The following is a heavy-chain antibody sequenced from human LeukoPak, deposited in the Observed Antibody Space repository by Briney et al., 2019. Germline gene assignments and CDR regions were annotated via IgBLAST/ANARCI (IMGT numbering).Heavy chain of an antibody. Sequence: GASVKVSCKASGGTFSSYAISWVRQAPGRGLEWMGGIIPIFGTANYAQKFQGRATITADKSTSTGSMELSSLRSEDTAVYYCARRHTSGDYTNYYYYMDVWGKGTTVTVSS. V-gene: IGHV1-69*06. CDR1: GGTFSSYA. D-gene: IGHD4-17*01. J-gene: IGHJ6*03. CDR2: IIPIFGTA. CDR3: ARRHTSGDYTNYYYYMDV.